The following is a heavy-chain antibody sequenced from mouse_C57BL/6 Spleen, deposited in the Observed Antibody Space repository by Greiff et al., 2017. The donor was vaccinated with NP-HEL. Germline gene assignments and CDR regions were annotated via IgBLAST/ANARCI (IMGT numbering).Heavy chain of an antibody. D-gene: IGHD3-1*01. CDR2: IDPSDSET. Sequence: VQLEQPGAELVRPGSSVKLFCKASGYTFTSYWMHWVKQRPIQGLEWIGNIDPSDSETHYNQKFKDKATLTVDKSSSTAYMQLSSLTSEDSAVYYCARGTPGLGAYWGQGTLVTVSA. CDR1: GYTFTSYW. CDR3: ARGTPGLGAY. J-gene: IGHJ3*01. V-gene: IGHV1-52*01.